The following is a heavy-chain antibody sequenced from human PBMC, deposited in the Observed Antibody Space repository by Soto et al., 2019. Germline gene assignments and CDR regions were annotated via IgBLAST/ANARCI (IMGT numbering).Heavy chain of an antibody. D-gene: IGHD3-16*02. CDR2: ITHSGSTI. CDR1: GFTFSDYY. Sequence: QVQLVESGGGLVKPGGSLRLSCAASGFTFSDYYMSWIRQAPGKGLEWVSYITHSGSTISYADSVKGRFTISRDNAKNSLYLQMNSLRAEDTAIYYCARDPSMITSGGVIAKSVDYWGQGTLVTVSS. CDR3: ARDPSMITSGGVIAKSVDY. V-gene: IGHV3-11*01. J-gene: IGHJ4*02.